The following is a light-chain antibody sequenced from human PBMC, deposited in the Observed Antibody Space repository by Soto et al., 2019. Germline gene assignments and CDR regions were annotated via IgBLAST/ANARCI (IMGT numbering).Light chain of an antibody. V-gene: IGKV1-39*01. CDR1: QSISSY. CDR3: QQSYRIPYI. CDR2: AAS. Sequence: DIPMTQSPSSLSASVGDRVTITCRASQSISSYLNWYQQKPGKAPKLLIYAASSLQSGVPSRFSGSGSGTDFTLTISSLQPEDFATYYCQQSYRIPYIFGQGTKLEIK. J-gene: IGKJ2*01.